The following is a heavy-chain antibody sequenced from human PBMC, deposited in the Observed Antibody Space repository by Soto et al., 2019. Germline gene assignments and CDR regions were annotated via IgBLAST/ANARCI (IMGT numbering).Heavy chain of an antibody. V-gene: IGHV1-18*01. CDR3: AARTGFYDSYYYMDV. J-gene: IGHJ6*03. Sequence: ASVKVSCKASGYTFTSYGISWVRQAPGQGLEWMGWISAYNGNTNYAQKLQGRVTMTTDTSTSTAYMELRSLRSDDTAIYYCAARTGFYDSYYYMDVWGNGTTVTVSS. CDR2: ISAYNGNT. D-gene: IGHD3-9*01. CDR1: GYTFTSYG.